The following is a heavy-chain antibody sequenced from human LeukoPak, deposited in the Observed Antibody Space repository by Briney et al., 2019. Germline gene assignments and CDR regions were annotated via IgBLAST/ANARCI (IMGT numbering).Heavy chain of an antibody. V-gene: IGHV4-59*01. Sequence: SETLSLTCTVSGGSMSTYYWTWIRQPPGKGLEWIGYIYSSGSTNYNPSLKSRVTISIDTSKNQFSLKLSSVTAADTAVYYCAREGTTVTHFDYWGQGTLVTVSS. CDR2: IYSSGST. CDR1: GGSMSTYY. J-gene: IGHJ4*02. CDR3: AREGTTVTHFDY. D-gene: IGHD4-11*01.